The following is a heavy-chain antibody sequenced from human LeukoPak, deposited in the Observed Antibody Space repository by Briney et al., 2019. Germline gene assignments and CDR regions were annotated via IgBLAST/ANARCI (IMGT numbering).Heavy chain of an antibody. CDR3: ARDACVSCGGDCCHDP. Sequence: ASVKVSCKASGYTFTNYGISWVRQAPGQGLDWMAWISAYNGDTRYAQKFQGRVILTTETSTTTAYMELRNLRSDDTAVYYCARDACVSCGGDCCHDPWGQGTLVTVSS. J-gene: IGHJ5*02. D-gene: IGHD2-21*02. CDR2: ISAYNGDT. V-gene: IGHV1-18*01. CDR1: GYTFTNYG.